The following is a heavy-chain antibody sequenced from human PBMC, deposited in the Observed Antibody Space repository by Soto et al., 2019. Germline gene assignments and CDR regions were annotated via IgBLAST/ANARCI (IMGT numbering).Heavy chain of an antibody. CDR3: AKDRGRVVVVPAVAFDS. D-gene: IGHD2-2*01. CDR1: GFTFSSYA. V-gene: IGHV3-23*01. J-gene: IGHJ4*02. Sequence: EVQLLESGGGLVQPGGSLRLSCAASGFTFSSYAMNWVRQAPGKGLEWVSGISGSSGTTYYAESVKGRFTISRDNSKDKLYLQMNSLRAEDTAVYYCAKDRGRVVVVPAVAFDSWGQGTLVTVSS. CDR2: ISGSSGTT.